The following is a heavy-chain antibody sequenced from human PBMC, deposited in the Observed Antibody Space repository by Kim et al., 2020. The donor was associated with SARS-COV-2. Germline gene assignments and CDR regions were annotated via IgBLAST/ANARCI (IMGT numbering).Heavy chain of an antibody. CDR1: GFTFSSYG. V-gene: IGHV3-30*18. J-gene: IGHJ6*02. Sequence: GGSLRLSCAASGFTFSSYGMHWVRQAPGKGLEWVAVISYDGSNKYYADSVKGRFTISRDNSKNTLYLQMNSLRAEDTAVYYCAKAKQWLDLYYYYGMDVWGQGTTVTFSS. D-gene: IGHD6-19*01. CDR2: ISYDGSNK. CDR3: AKAKQWLDLYYYYGMDV.